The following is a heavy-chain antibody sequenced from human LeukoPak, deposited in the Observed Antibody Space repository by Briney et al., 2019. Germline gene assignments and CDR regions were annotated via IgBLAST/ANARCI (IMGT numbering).Heavy chain of an antibody. CDR3: ARVSSMVRGVFDY. V-gene: IGHV1-3*01. D-gene: IGHD3-10*01. CDR1: GYTFTSYT. Sequence: ASVTVSCKASGYTFTSYTMHWVRQAPGQRLEWMGWINAGNGNTKYSQRFQGRVTITRDTSASTAYMELSSLRSEDTAVYYCARVSSMVRGVFDYWGQGTLVAVSS. J-gene: IGHJ4*02. CDR2: INAGNGNT.